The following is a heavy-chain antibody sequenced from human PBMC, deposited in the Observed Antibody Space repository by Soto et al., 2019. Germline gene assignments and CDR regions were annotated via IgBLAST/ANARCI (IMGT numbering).Heavy chain of an antibody. CDR3: ARFGTNSAWFYHSYGMDV. Sequence: GGSLRLSCAASGFNFGDYWMSWVRQAPGKGLEWVASIKRDGSEKVYADSVKDRLTISRDNVNNALYLHMNNLRADDTAIYYCARFGTNSAWFYHSYGMDVWGQGTAVTVSS. J-gene: IGHJ6*02. CDR2: IKRDGSEK. CDR1: GFNFGDYW. D-gene: IGHD2-2*01. V-gene: IGHV3-7*03.